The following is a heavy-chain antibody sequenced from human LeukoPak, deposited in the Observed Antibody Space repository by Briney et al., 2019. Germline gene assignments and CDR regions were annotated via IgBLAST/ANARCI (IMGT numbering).Heavy chain of an antibody. CDR3: ARDTSGWYGDAFDI. Sequence: GGSLRLSCVASGFTFNTYTMNWVRQAPGKGLEWVSYISSSSSTIYYADSVKGRFTISRDNAKNSLYLQMNSLRAEDTAVYYCARDTSGWYGDAFDIWGQGTMVTVSS. CDR2: ISSSSSTI. J-gene: IGHJ3*02. D-gene: IGHD6-19*01. V-gene: IGHV3-48*01. CDR1: GFTFNTYT.